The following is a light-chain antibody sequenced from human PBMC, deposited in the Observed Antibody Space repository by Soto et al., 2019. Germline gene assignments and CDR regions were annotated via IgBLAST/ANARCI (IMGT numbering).Light chain of an antibody. CDR1: QRIGDY. V-gene: IGKV3-11*01. CDR2: DAS. CDR3: QQRYVWPIT. Sequence: DIVLTQSPVTLSLSPGERATLSCRAAQRIGDYLAWYQQKPGQAPRLIIYDASERAAGTPVRFGGSGSGSDYTLTISDLQPEDFAIYYCQQRYVWPITFGQGTRLE. J-gene: IGKJ5*01.